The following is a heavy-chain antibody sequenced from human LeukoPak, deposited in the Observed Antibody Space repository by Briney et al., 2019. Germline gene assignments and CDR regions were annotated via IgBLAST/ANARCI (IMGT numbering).Heavy chain of an antibody. CDR1: GFTYTTSW. CDR3: ARVSRGGSGAF. Sequence: GESLRLSCAASGFTYTTSWMSWVRQAPGKGLEWVADINQDGSAKYYVDSVRGRFTISRDNAKNSLYLQMSNPRAEDTAVYLCARVSRGGSGAFWGQGTPVTVSS. V-gene: IGHV3-7*01. CDR2: INQDGSAK. J-gene: IGHJ4*02. D-gene: IGHD3-16*01.